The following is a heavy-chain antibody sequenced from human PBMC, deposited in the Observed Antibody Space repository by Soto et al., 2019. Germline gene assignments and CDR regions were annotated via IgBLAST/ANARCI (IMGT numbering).Heavy chain of an antibody. CDR2: INAGNGNT. J-gene: IGHJ4*02. CDR3: ARGDYYDIQDY. CDR1: GYTFTDYA. V-gene: IGHV1-3*01. D-gene: IGHD3-22*01. Sequence: QVQLVQSGAEVKKPGASVKVSCKASGYTFTDYALHWVRQAPGQRLEWMGWINAGNGNTKCSQKFQGRVTITRDTSASTVYMELSSLKSEDTAVYYCARGDYYDIQDYWGQGTLVTVSS.